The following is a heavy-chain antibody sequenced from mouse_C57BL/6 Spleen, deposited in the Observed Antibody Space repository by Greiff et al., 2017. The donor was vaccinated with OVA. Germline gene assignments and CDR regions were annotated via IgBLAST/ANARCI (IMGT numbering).Heavy chain of an antibody. CDR1: GYTFTSYW. CDR2: IDPSDSYT. J-gene: IGHJ4*01. Sequence: QVQLQQPGAELVKPGASVKLSCKASGYTFTSYWMQWVKQRPGQGLEWIGEIDPSDSYTNYNQKFKGKATLTVDTSSSTAYMQLSSLTSEDSAVYYCARGTTVVATEAMDYWGQGTSVTVSS. V-gene: IGHV1-50*01. CDR3: ARGTTVVATEAMDY. D-gene: IGHD1-1*01.